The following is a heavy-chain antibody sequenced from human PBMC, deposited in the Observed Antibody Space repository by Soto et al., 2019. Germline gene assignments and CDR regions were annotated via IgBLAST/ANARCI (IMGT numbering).Heavy chain of an antibody. CDR3: VGGQYYFDY. V-gene: IGHV3-30*03. CDR1: GFPFTSYG. D-gene: IGHD3-10*01. J-gene: IGHJ4*02. CDR2: ISYDGSDK. Sequence: QVQLVESGGGVVQPGRSLRLSCAASGFPFTSYGMHWVREGPEKGLERVAIISYDGSDKYYADSVKGRFTISIDNSKNTLYLQMNSLRPEDTALYYCVGGQYYFDYRGQGTLVIVSS.